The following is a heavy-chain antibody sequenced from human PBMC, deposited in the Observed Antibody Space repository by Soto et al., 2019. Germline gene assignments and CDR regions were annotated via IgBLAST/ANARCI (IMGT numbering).Heavy chain of an antibody. D-gene: IGHD3-22*01. CDR3: ARDLDSSGYYP. CDR2: MNANSGNT. J-gene: IGHJ5*02. V-gene: IGHV1-8*01. Sequence: ASVKVSCKASGYSFTSHEINWVRQATGQGLEWMGWMNANSGNTGYAQKFQGRVTMTRNTSISTAYMELNSLRSEDTAVYYCARDLDSSGYYPWGHGTLVTVSS. CDR1: GYSFTSHE.